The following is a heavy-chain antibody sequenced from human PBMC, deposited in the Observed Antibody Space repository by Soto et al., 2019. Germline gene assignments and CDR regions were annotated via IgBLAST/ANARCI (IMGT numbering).Heavy chain of an antibody. J-gene: IGHJ4*02. D-gene: IGHD2-15*01. Sequence: GGSLRLSCAASGLNFEKCSMNWVRQPPGRGPEWLASISPSSTYIRYADSVKGRFTISRDNARNSLSLQMMNLRANDTAIYYCATDTGDIEVVPATTWGQGTLVTVSS. V-gene: IGHV3-21*04. CDR3: ATDTGDIEVVPATT. CDR2: ISPSSTYI. CDR1: GLNFEKCS.